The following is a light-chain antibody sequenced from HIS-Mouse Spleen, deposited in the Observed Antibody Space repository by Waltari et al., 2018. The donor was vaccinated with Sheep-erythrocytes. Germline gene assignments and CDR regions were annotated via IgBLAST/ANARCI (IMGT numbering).Light chain of an antibody. Sequence: QSALTQPRSVSGSPGQSVTIPCTGTSRDVGGYNYGSWYQQHPGKAPKRMIYDVSKRPSGVPDRFSGSKSGNTASLTISGLQAEDEADYYCCSYAGSYNHVFATGTKVTVL. CDR2: DVS. J-gene: IGLJ1*01. V-gene: IGLV2-11*01. CDR1: SRDVGGYNY. CDR3: CSYAGSYNHV.